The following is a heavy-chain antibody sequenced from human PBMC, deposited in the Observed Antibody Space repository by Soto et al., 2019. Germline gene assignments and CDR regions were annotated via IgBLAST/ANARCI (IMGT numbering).Heavy chain of an antibody. J-gene: IGHJ6*02. CDR1: GFTFSSYA. Sequence: EVQLLESVGGLVQPGGSLRLSCAASGFTFSSYAMSWVRQAPGKGLEWVSAISGSGGSTYYADSVKGRFTISRDNSKNTLYLQMNSLRAEDTAVYYCARTYYDILTGDMDVWGQGTTVTVSS. CDR2: ISGSGGST. D-gene: IGHD3-9*01. V-gene: IGHV3-23*01. CDR3: ARTYYDILTGDMDV.